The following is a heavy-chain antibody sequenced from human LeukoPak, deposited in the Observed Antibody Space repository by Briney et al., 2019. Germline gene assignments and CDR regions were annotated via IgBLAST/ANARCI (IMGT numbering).Heavy chain of an antibody. V-gene: IGHV1-69*05. J-gene: IGHJ4*02. CDR3: TKDHEGYFDY. CDR1: GGTFSSYA. Sequence: ASVKVSCKASGGTFSSYAISWVRQASGQGLEWMARIIPIFGTSDYAQKFQGRVTITTDESTSTAFMELSGLRSEDTDVYYCTKDHEGYFDYWGQGSLVTVSS. CDR2: IIPIFGTS.